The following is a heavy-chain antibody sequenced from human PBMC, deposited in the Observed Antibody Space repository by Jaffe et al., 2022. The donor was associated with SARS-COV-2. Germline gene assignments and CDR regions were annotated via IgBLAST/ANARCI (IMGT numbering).Heavy chain of an antibody. D-gene: IGHD5-12*01. Sequence: QVQLVESGGGVVQPGRSLRLSCAASGFTFSSYAMHWVRQAPGKGLEWVAVISYDGSNKYYADSVKGRFTISRDNSKNTLYLQMNSLRAEDTAVYYCARTGTRGIPYSYYFDYWGQGTLVTVSS. CDR2: ISYDGSNK. V-gene: IGHV3-30*04. CDR1: GFTFSSYA. CDR3: ARTGTRGIPYSYYFDY. J-gene: IGHJ4*02.